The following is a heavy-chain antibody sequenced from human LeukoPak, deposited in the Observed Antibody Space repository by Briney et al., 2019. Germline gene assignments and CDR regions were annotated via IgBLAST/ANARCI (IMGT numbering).Heavy chain of an antibody. J-gene: IGHJ6*02. V-gene: IGHV1-18*01. CDR3: ARGSSSGGYFYYYGMDV. CDR2: ISTYNGNT. D-gene: IGHD6-6*01. Sequence: ASVKVSCKGSGYTFTSYGIIWVRQAPGQGLEWMGWISTYNGNTNYAQKLQGRVTMTTDTSTSTAYMELRSLRSDDTAVYYCARGSSSGGYFYYYGMDVWGQGTTVTVSS. CDR1: GYTFTSYG.